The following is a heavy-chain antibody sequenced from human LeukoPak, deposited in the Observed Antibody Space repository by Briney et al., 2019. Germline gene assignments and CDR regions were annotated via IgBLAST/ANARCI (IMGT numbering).Heavy chain of an antibody. V-gene: IGHV1-46*01. J-gene: IGHJ4*02. Sequence: ASVTVSCKASGYTFTSYYMHWVRQAPGQGLEWMGIINPSGGSTSYAQKFQGRVTMTRDTSTSTVYMELSSLRSEDTAVYYCARDSSGSETNPRHYFDYWGQGTLVTVSS. CDR2: INPSGGST. CDR1: GYTFTSYY. CDR3: ARDSSGSETNPRHYFDY. D-gene: IGHD6-19*01.